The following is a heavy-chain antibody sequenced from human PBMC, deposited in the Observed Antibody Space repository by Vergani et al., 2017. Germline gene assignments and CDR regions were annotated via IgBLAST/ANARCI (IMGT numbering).Heavy chain of an antibody. Sequence: EVQLEESGGGLVLPGRSLRLSCVASGFTSAGYAMHWVRQAPGKGLEWVSGISWNSNSIGYADSVNGRFTISRDNAKNSLYLQMNSLRAEDTALYYCAKDLGTSSGCGWFDPWGQGTLVTVSS. CDR3: AKDLGTSSGCGWFDP. CDR2: ISWNSNSI. V-gene: IGHV3-9*02. D-gene: IGHD6-6*01. CDR1: GFTSAGYA. J-gene: IGHJ5*02.